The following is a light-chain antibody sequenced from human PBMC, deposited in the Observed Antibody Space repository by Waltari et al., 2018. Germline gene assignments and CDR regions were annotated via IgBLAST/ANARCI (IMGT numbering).Light chain of an antibody. J-gene: IGKJ2*01. CDR2: KAS. CDR3: QQYYTYPYT. CDR1: RSIRTW. Sequence: DIQMTQSPSTLSASLGDRVTLTCRASRSIRTWLAWYPQKLGKAPKLLIYKASTLEGGGPSRFSGSGSETEFTLTITSLQPDDFATYYCQQYYTYPYTFGQGTKLEIK. V-gene: IGKV1-5*03.